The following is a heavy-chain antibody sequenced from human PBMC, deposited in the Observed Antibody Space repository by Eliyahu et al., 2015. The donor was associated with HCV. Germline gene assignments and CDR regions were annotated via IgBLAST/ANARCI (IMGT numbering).Heavy chain of an antibody. Sequence: QVLLQESGPGLVXPSXPLSPPFTVSGASLTSGSYFWTWIRQPAGKGLEWVGRVSTSGSTNYNAALKSRVTMSLEPSKKQFSLELTSVTAADTAVYYCARQPDSWDAFDLWGRGTMVTVSS. D-gene: IGHD1-14*01. J-gene: IGHJ3*01. CDR1: GASLTSGSYF. CDR2: VSTSGST. CDR3: ARQPDSWDAFDL. V-gene: IGHV4-61*02.